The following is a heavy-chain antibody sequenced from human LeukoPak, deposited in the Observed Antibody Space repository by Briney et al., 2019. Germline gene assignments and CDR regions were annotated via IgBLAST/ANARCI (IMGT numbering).Heavy chain of an antibody. CDR2: FSATDGST. CDR1: GFTFSTHA. D-gene: IGHD6-13*01. Sequence: TGGTLRLSCAASGFTFSTHAMTWVRQAPGRGLEWVSAFSATDGSTQYADSVKGRFTISRDSTTNTLFLQMNSLRPEDTALYYCARCQIVAAGTGPFDVWGLGTVVTVSS. J-gene: IGHJ3*01. CDR3: ARCQIVAAGTGPFDV. V-gene: IGHV3-23*01.